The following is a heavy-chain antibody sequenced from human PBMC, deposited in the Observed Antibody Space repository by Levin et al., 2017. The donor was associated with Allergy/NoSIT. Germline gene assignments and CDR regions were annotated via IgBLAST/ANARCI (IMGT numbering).Heavy chain of an antibody. Sequence: PGGSLRLSCAVSGYSISSGYYWGWIRQPPGKGLEWIGSIYHSGSTYYNPSLKSRVTISVDTSKNQFSLKLSSVTAADTAVYYCARVVGGFTNYWGQGTLVTVSS. CDR1: GYSISSGYY. CDR2: IYHSGST. CDR3: ARVVGGFTNY. V-gene: IGHV4-38-2*01. J-gene: IGHJ4*02. D-gene: IGHD2-15*01.